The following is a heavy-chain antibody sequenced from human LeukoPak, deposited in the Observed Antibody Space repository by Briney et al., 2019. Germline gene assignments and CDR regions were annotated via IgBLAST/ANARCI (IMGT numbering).Heavy chain of an antibody. Sequence: GGSLRLSCATSGFTFTRYWMSWIRQAPGEGLEWVANIKQDGSQQYYLDSVEGRFTISRDNAKNSLYLQMNNLRAEDTAVYYCSNGIYSSSYWGQGTLVTVSS. CDR3: SNGIYSSSY. CDR2: IKQDGSQQ. V-gene: IGHV3-7*01. CDR1: GFTFTRYW. D-gene: IGHD6-6*01. J-gene: IGHJ4*02.